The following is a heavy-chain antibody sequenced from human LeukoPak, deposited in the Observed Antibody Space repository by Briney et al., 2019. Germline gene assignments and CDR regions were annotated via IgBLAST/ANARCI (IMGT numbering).Heavy chain of an antibody. CDR3: ARNFITMVRGGNWFDP. Sequence: SETLSLTCTVSGGSISSSSYYWGWIRQPPGKGLEWIGSIYYSGSTYYNPSLKSRVTISVDTSKNQFSLKLSSVTAADTAVYYCARNFITMVRGGNWFDPWGQGTLVTVSS. CDR1: GGSISSSSYY. V-gene: IGHV4-39*07. CDR2: IYYSGST. D-gene: IGHD3-10*01. J-gene: IGHJ5*02.